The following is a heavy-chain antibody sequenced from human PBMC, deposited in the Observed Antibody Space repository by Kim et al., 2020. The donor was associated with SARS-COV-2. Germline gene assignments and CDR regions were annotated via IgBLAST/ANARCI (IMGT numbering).Heavy chain of an antibody. J-gene: IGHJ4*02. Sequence: GGSLRLSCTASEFTFSRYWMSWVRQAPGKGLEWVANIKQDGSQRDYVDSVKGRFIISRDNAKNSLYLQMNSLRAEDTAVYYCARQGRYFDSGEYFGLWGQGTLVTVSS. V-gene: IGHV3-7*03. CDR2: IKQDGSQR. D-gene: IGHD3-9*01. CDR3: ARQGRYFDSGEYFGL. CDR1: EFTFSRYW.